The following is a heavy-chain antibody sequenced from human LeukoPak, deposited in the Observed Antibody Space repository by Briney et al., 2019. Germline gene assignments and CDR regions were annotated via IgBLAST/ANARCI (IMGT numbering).Heavy chain of an antibody. CDR1: GGSISSTTYY. J-gene: IGHJ4*02. CDR2: IYCSGTT. D-gene: IGHD1-26*01. V-gene: IGHV4-39*01. Sequence: SETLSLTCTVSGGSISSTTYYWGWIRQPPGKGREWIGTIYCSGTTSYNPSLKSRVTMSVYTSENQFSLKLSSVTAADTGVYYCGRQRARATDYWGQGTLVTVSS. CDR3: GRQRARATDY.